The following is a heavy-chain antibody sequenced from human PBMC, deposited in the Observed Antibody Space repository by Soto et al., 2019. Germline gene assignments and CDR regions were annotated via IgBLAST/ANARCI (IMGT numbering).Heavy chain of an antibody. CDR1: GFTLRSYA. CDR2: ISYDGSNK. V-gene: IGHV3-30-3*01. CDR3: ARDNDIAVAGTLDY. J-gene: IGHJ4*02. Sequence: AGGSLRLSFGASGFTLRSYAIPWVRQAPGKGLEWVAVISYDGSNKYYADSVKGRFPISRDNSKNTLYLQMNSLRAEDTAVYYCARDNDIAVAGTLDYWGQGTLVTVS. D-gene: IGHD6-19*01.